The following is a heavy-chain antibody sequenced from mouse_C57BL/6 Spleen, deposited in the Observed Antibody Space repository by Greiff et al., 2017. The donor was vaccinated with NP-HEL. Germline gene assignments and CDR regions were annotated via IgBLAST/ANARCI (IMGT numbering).Heavy chain of an antibody. D-gene: IGHD1-1*01. Sequence: QVQLKESGAELAKPGASVKLSCKASGYTFTSYWMHWVKQRPGQGLEWIGYINPSSGYTKYNQKFKDKATLTADKSSSTAYMQLSSLTYEDSAVYYCARLQFITTVVATDYFDYWGQGTTLTVSS. CDR2: INPSSGYT. CDR3: ARLQFITTVVATDYFDY. J-gene: IGHJ2*01. CDR1: GYTFTSYW. V-gene: IGHV1-7*01.